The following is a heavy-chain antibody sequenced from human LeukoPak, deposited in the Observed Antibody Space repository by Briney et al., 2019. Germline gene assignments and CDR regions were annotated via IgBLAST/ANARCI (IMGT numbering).Heavy chain of an antibody. CDR2: ISSSGSTI. CDR1: GFTFSSYE. Sequence: GGSRRLSCAASGFTFSSYEMNWVRQAPGKGLEWVSYISSSGSTIYYADSGKGRFTISRDNAKNSLYLQMNSLRAEDTAVYYCARVGLIQLWLREGYYFDYWGQGTLVTVSS. D-gene: IGHD5-18*01. CDR3: ARVGLIQLWLREGYYFDY. V-gene: IGHV3-48*03. J-gene: IGHJ4*02.